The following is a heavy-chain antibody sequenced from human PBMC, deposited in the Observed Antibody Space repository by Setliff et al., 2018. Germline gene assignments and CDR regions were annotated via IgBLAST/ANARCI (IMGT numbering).Heavy chain of an antibody. CDR2: TIPMFGTT. CDR3: VREPFPYYFDY. V-gene: IGHV1-69*05. Sequence: SVKVSCKASGYTLTNYYMHWVRQAPGQGLEWMGGTIPMFGTTEYAQKFQGRLTIITDESTNTAFMQLSSLRSEDTAVYYCVREPFPYYFDYWGQGTLVTVSS. J-gene: IGHJ4*02. CDR1: GYTLTNYY.